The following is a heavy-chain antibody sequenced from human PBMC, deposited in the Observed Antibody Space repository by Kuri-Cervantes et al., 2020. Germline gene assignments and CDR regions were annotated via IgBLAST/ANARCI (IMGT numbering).Heavy chain of an antibody. D-gene: IGHD3-3*01. CDR2: FDPEDGET. Sequence: ASVKVSCKVSGYTLTELSMHWVRQAPGKGLEWMGGFDPEDGETIYAQKFQGRVTMTEDTSTDTAYMEPSSLRSEDTAVYYCSTPFWSGYYPWGQGTLVTVSS. CDR3: STPFWSGYYP. V-gene: IGHV1-24*01. CDR1: GYTLTELS. J-gene: IGHJ5*02.